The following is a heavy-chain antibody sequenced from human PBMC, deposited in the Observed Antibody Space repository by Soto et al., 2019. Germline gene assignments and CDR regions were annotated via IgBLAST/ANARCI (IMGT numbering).Heavy chain of an antibody. CDR2: ISTSGTST. CDR3: ARDGVLFRAGFDP. Sequence: QVQLVESGGGLVKPGGSLRLSCAVSGFTFSNYYMAWIRQAPGKGLEWVSYISTSGTSTFYADSVKDRFTISRDNAENSLFLQMDSLRVEDTAVYFYARDGVLFRAGFDPWGQGTLVTVAS. D-gene: IGHD3-16*01. V-gene: IGHV3-11*01. CDR1: GFTFSNYY. J-gene: IGHJ5*02.